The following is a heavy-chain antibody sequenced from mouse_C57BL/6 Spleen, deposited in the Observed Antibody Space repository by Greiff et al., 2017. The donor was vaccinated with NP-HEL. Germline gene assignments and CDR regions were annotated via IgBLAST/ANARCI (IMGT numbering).Heavy chain of an antibody. Sequence: QVQLKESGPELVKPGASVKISCKASGYAFSSSWMNWVKQRPGKGLEWIGRIYPGDGDTNYNGKFKGKATLTADKSSSTAYMQLSSLTSEDSAVYFCARSGGYYDYDDWGQGTTLTVSS. CDR1: GYAFSSSW. V-gene: IGHV1-82*01. CDR2: IYPGDGDT. D-gene: IGHD2-4*01. J-gene: IGHJ2*01. CDR3: ARSGGYYDYDD.